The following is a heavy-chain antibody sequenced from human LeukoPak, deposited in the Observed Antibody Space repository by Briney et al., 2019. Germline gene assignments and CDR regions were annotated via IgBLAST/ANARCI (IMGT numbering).Heavy chain of an antibody. J-gene: IGHJ4*02. CDR1: GYTFTGYY. Sequence: ASVKVSCKASGYTFTGYYMHWVRQAPGQGLEWMGWINPNSGGTNYAQKFQGRVTMTRDTSISTAYMELSRLRSDDTAVYYCARVFIGIGSGYYFDYWGQGTLVTVSS. V-gene: IGHV1-2*02. CDR3: ARVFIGIGSGYYFDY. CDR2: INPNSGGT. D-gene: IGHD3-22*01.